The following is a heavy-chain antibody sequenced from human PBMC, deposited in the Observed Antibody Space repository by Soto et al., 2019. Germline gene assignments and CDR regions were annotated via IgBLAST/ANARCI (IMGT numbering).Heavy chain of an antibody. CDR1: GGTFGSYA. D-gene: IGHD2-2*01. CDR2: IIPIPGTA. V-gene: IGHV1-69*01. J-gene: IGHJ6*02. Sequence: QVQLVQSGAEVKKPGSSVKVSCKASGGTFGSYAISWVRQAPGQGLEWMGGIIPIPGTANYAPKFQGRVTIAADESTRTADVALSSLTTEDTAVYYCARSQGSSTSLDIYYYYYYGMNVWGQGITVTVSS. CDR3: ARSQGSSTSLDIYYYYYYGMNV.